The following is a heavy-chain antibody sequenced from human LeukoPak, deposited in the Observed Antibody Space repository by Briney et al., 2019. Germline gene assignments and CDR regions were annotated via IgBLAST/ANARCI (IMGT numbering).Heavy chain of an antibody. D-gene: IGHD6-6*01. J-gene: IGHJ6*03. CDR1: GDSLSSSY. V-gene: IGHV4-4*07. CDR3: ARDWGVSARPGYMDV. CDR2: IYTSGYT. Sequence: SETLSLTCTASGDSLSSSYWSWVRQPAGKGLEWIGRIYTSGYTNYNPSLKSRVTMSVDTSKNQFSLRLSSVTAADTAVYYCARDWGVSARPGYMDVWGKGTTVTVSS.